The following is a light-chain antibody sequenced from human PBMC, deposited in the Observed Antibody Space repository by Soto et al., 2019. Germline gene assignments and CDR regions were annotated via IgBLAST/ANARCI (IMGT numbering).Light chain of an antibody. CDR3: QQYYTTPRT. Sequence: DIVMTQSPDSLAVSLGERATVNCKSSQSLLYSLDNKNYLTWYQQKPGQSPKLLIYWASTRASGVPDRFSGSVSGTDFTLTISSLQAEDVAVYYCQQYYTTPRTFGQGTKVEIK. V-gene: IGKV4-1*01. CDR1: QSLLYSLDNKNY. J-gene: IGKJ1*01. CDR2: WAS.